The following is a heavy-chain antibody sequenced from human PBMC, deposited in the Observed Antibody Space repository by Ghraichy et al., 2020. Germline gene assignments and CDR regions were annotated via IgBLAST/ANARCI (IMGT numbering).Heavy chain of an antibody. D-gene: IGHD3-22*01. CDR2: IWYDGSDE. CDR1: GFTFSNYG. Sequence: SLRLSCAASGFTFSNYGMHWVRQAPGKGLEWVAVIWYDGSDEYYADSVKGRFTISRDNSKNTLYLQMDSLRAEDTAVFYCARDDSSGYYSFDYWGHGTLVTVSS. CDR3: ARDDSSGYYSFDY. J-gene: IGHJ4*01. V-gene: IGHV3-33*01.